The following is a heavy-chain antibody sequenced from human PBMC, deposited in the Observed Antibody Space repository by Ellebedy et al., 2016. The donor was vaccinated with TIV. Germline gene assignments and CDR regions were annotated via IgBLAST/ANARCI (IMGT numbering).Heavy chain of an antibody. D-gene: IGHD3-10*01. CDR1: GFTFSTYW. V-gene: IGHV3-74*01. J-gene: IGHJ4*02. CDR3: TRGHRENSGSLDY. Sequence: PGGSLRLSCAASGFTFSTYWMNWVRQAPGKGLVWVALINNDGSSTYYADSVKGRFTISRDNAKNTLDLQMNTLRADDTAIYFCTRGHRENSGSLDYWGQGTLVTVSS. CDR2: INNDGSST.